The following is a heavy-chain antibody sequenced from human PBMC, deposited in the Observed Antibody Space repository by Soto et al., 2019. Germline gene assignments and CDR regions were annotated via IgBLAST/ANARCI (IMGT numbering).Heavy chain of an antibody. CDR3: ASMVAAKWYFDY. Sequence: SVKVSCKASGGTFSSYAISWVRQAPGQGLEWMGGIIPTFGTVNYAQKFQGRVTITADDSTSTAYMELSSLRSDDTAVYYCASMVAAKWYFDYWGQGPLVTVSS. J-gene: IGHJ4*02. CDR1: GGTFSSYA. D-gene: IGHD5-12*01. CDR2: IIPTFGTV. V-gene: IGHV1-69*13.